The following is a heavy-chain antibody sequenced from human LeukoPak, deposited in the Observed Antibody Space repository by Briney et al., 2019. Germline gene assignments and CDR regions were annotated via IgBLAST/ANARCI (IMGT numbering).Heavy chain of an antibody. V-gene: IGHV3-21*01. CDR2: ISSSSSYI. D-gene: IGHD3-10*01. J-gene: IGHJ4*02. Sequence: GGSLRPSCAASGFTFSSYSMNWVRQAPGKGLEWVSSISSSSSYIYYADSVKGRFTISRDNAKNSLYLQMNSLRAEDTAVYYCARVEVMVRGVGGFDYWGQGTLVTVSS. CDR3: ARVEVMVRGVGGFDY. CDR1: GFTFSSYS.